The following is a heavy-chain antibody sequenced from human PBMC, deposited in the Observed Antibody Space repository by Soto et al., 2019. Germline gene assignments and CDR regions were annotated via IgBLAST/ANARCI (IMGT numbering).Heavy chain of an antibody. J-gene: IGHJ5*02. CDR3: ARDRGIAVAGNWFDP. Sequence: GGSLRLTCAASEFTFSSYAMHWVRQAPGKGLEWVAVISYDGSNKYYADSVKGRFTISRDNSKNTLYLQMNSLRAEDTAVYYCARDRGIAVAGNWFDPWGQGTLVTVSS. CDR2: ISYDGSNK. D-gene: IGHD6-19*01. CDR1: EFTFSSYA. V-gene: IGHV3-30-3*01.